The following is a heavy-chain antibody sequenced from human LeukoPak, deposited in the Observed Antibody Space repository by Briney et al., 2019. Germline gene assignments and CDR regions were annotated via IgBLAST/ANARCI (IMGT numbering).Heavy chain of an antibody. CDR2: ISGSGGST. J-gene: IGHJ4*02. D-gene: IGHD6-13*01. CDR1: GFTFSSYA. CDR3: AKSPQYSSSWPYDY. V-gene: IGHV3-23*01. Sequence: GGSLRLSCAASGFTFSSYAMSWVRQAPGKGLEWVSAISGSGGSTYYADSVKGRFTISRDNSKNTLYLQMNSLRAEDTAVYYCAKSPQYSSSWPYDYWGQGTLVTVSS.